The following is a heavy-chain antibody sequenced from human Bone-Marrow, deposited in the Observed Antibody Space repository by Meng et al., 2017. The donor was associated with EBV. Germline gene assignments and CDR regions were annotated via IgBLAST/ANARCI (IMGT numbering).Heavy chain of an antibody. CDR1: GDSIGSFYY. Sequence: QWHRRGSGTGQVKLSETLSLTCPFSGDSIGSFYYWGWIRQPPGRGLEWIGSVHYTGSTYYSPSLKSRVTVSVDTSKNQFSLRLTSVTAADTAVYYCARPFPSWQSPRLDPFGAWGQGTLVTVSS. V-gene: IGHV4-39*01. CDR3: ARPFPSWQSPRLDPFGA. J-gene: IGHJ5*02. D-gene: IGHD6-19*01. CDR2: VHYTGST.